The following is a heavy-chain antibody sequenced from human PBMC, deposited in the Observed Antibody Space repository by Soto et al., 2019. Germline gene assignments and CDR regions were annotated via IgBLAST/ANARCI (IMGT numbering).Heavy chain of an antibody. J-gene: IGHJ4*02. V-gene: IGHV3-74*01. CDR2: ISEDDSRT. D-gene: IGHD6-13*01. Sequence: EVQLVESGGGLVQPGGSLRLPCAASGFTFNVYWMHWVRQAPGEGLEWVSRISEDDSRTAYADSVKGRFTSSRDNAKNPLDLQMTSLRVEDTALYYGTRGPRPISAGTGPFWGQGTLVTVSS. CDR3: TRGPRPISAGTGPF. CDR1: GFTFNVYW.